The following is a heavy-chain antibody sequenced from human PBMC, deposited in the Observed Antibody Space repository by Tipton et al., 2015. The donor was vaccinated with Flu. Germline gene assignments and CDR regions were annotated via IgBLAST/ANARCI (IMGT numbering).Heavy chain of an antibody. CDR3: ARDLSYGDRDY. CDR2: INPSGGST. J-gene: IGHJ4*02. CDR1: GYSFTGYY. V-gene: IGHV1-46*01. Sequence: QLVQSGAEVKKPGASVKVSCKTSGYSFTGYYVFWVRQAPGQGLEWMGIINPSGGSTTYAQKFQGRVIMTRDTSTRTVYMELRSLGLEDTAVYYCARDLSYGDRDYWGQGTLVTVSS. D-gene: IGHD4-17*01.